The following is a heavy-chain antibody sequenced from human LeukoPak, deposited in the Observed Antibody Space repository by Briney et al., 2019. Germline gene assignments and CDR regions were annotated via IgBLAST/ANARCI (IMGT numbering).Heavy chain of an antibody. CDR1: AFNLSSDA. J-gene: IGHJ6*02. CDR2: ISGSGDTT. Sequence: GGSLRLSCAASAFNLSSDAMSWGRQAPGKGLEWVSIISGSGDTTYYADSVKGRFTISRDNSKNTLYLQMSSLRAEDTAIYYCAAPSLGDVWGQGTTVSVSS. CDR3: AAPSLGDV. V-gene: IGHV3-23*01.